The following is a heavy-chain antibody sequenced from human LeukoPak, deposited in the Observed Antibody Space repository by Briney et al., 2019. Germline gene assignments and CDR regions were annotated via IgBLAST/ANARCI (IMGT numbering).Heavy chain of an antibody. V-gene: IGHV1-69*05. CDR1: GGTFSRYA. Sequence: SVKVSCKASGGTFSRYAFSWVRQAPGQGLEWMGGIIPIFGTANYAQKFQGRVTITTDESTSTAYMELSSLRSEDTAVYYCARVGKTSSLFGIAAARHYYYYYMEVWGKGTTVTVSS. CDR2: IIPIFGTA. D-gene: IGHD6-13*01. CDR3: ARVGKTSSLFGIAAARHYYYYYMEV. J-gene: IGHJ6*03.